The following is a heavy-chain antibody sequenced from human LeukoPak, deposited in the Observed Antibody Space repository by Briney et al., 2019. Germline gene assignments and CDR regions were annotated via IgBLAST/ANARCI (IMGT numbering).Heavy chain of an antibody. CDR1: GGSISSSNW. CDR2: IYYSGTT. D-gene: IGHD3-16*02. J-gene: IGHJ4*02. V-gene: IGHV4-30-4*01. CDR3: ARGEVITFGGVIAAFDY. Sequence: SETLSLTCAVFGGSISSSNWWSWVRQPPGKGLEWIGYIYYSGTTYYNPSLKSRVTISVDTSKNQFSLKLSSVTAADTAVYYCARGEVITFGGVIAAFDYWGQGTLVTVSS.